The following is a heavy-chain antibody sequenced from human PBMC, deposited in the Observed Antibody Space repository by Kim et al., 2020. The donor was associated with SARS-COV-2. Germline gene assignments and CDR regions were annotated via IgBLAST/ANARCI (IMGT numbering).Heavy chain of an antibody. CDR2: IYSGGST. D-gene: IGHD3-16*01. CDR1: GFTVSSNY. Sequence: GGSLRLSCAASGFTVSSNYMSWVRQAPGKGLEWVSVIYSGGSTYYADSVKGRFTISRDNSKNTLYLQMNSLRAEDTAVYYCATLFSGGYFDYWGQGTLVTVSS. CDR3: ATLFSGGYFDY. J-gene: IGHJ4*02. V-gene: IGHV3-53*01.